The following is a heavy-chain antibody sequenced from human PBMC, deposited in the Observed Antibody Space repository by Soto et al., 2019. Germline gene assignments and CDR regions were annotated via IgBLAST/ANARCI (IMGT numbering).Heavy chain of an antibody. D-gene: IGHD3-22*01. CDR1: GFTFGNYA. CDR2: IRSKAYGGTT. V-gene: IGHV3-49*03. CDR3: TRELDYYDSSGYKQGGFGDAFDI. J-gene: IGHJ3*02. Sequence: QAGGSLRLSCTASGFTFGNYAMSWFRQAPGKGLEWVGFIRSKAYGGTTEYAASVKGRFTISRDDSKSIAYLQMNSLKTEDTAVYYCTRELDYYDSSGYKQGGFGDAFDIWGQGTMVTVSS.